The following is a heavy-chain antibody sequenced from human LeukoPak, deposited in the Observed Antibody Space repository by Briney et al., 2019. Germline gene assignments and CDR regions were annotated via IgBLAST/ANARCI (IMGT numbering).Heavy chain of an antibody. CDR2: IYYSGST. V-gene: IGHV4-38-2*01. CDR3: ARAIMTHNWFDP. D-gene: IGHD3-16*01. Sequence: PSETLSLTCAVSGYSINSGYYWGWIRQPPGKGLEWIGSIYYSGSTYYNPSLKSRVTISVDTSKNQFSLKLSSVTAADTAVYYCARAIMTHNWFDPWGQGTLVTVSS. CDR1: GYSINSGYY. J-gene: IGHJ5*02.